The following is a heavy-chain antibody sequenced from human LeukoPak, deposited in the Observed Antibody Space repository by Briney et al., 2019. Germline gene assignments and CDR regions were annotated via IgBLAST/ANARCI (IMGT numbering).Heavy chain of an antibody. CDR1: GGSISSGGYY. J-gene: IGHJ5*02. Sequence: PSEALSLTCTVSGGSISSGGYYWSWIRQHPGKGLEWIGYIYYSGSTYYNPSLKSRVTISVDTSKNQFSLKLSSVTAADTAVYYCARAAYQLPTPWFDPWGQGILVTVSS. CDR2: IYYSGST. V-gene: IGHV4-31*03. CDR3: ARAAYQLPTPWFDP. D-gene: IGHD2-2*01.